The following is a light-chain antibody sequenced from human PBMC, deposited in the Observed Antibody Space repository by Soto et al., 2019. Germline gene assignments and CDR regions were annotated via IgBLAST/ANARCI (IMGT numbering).Light chain of an antibody. CDR3: QQRSNWPRGT. V-gene: IGKV3-11*01. Sequence: EIVLTQSPATLSLSPGERATLSCRASQSVSSYLACSQQKPGQAPRLLIYDASNRATGIPARFSGSGSGTDFTLTISSLEPEDFAVYYCQQRSNWPRGTFGQGTKLEIK. J-gene: IGKJ2*02. CDR1: QSVSSY. CDR2: DAS.